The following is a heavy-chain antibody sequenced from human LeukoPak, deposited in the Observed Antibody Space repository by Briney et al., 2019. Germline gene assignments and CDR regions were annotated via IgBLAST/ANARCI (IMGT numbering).Heavy chain of an antibody. V-gene: IGHV3-33*01. D-gene: IGHD5-18*01. CDR1: GFTFSSYG. J-gene: IGHJ4*02. CDR2: IWYDGSNK. Sequence: GGSLRLSCAASGFTFSSYGMHWVRQAPGKGLEWVAVIWYDGSNKYYADSVKGRFTISRDNSKNTLYLQMGSLRAEDMAVYYCAREGYSYGYTPYYFDYWGQGTLVTVSS. CDR3: AREGYSYGYTPYYFDY.